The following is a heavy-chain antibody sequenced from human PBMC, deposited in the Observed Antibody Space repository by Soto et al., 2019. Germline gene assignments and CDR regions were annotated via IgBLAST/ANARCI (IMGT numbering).Heavy chain of an antibody. J-gene: IGHJ4*02. CDR1: GVSITSDY. CDR2: IYTSGFT. Sequence: QVQLQESGPGLVKPSETLFLTCTVSGVSITSDYWIWVRQPAGKGLEWIGRIYTSGFTSYNPSLKSRVTRSVDTSKSQFSLKLHSVTAADTAVYYCASPLGFWGQGTLVTVSS. V-gene: IGHV4-4*07. D-gene: IGHD3-10*01. CDR3: ASPLGF.